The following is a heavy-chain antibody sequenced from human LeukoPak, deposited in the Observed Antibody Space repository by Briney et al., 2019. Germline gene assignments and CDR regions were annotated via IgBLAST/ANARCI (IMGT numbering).Heavy chain of an antibody. V-gene: IGHV3-23*01. D-gene: IGHD3-22*01. CDR3: AKKGPTMIPGNYFDY. CDR2: IRGSGGDT. Sequence: PGGSLRLSCAASGFTFSSYAMSWARQAPGQGLEWVSTIRGSGGDTYYADSVKGRFTISRDNSKNTLHLQMNSLRAEDTAVYYCAKKGPTMIPGNYFDYWGQGTLVTVSS. J-gene: IGHJ4*02. CDR1: GFTFSSYA.